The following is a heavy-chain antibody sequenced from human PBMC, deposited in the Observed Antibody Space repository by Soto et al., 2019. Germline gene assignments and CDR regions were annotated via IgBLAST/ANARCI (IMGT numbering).Heavy chain of an antibody. CDR2: TYYRSNWYN. V-gene: IGHV6-1*01. CDR1: GDSVSRNSAS. D-gene: IGHD1-1*01. CDR3: ARTTLEASHFDH. Sequence: QVQLQQSGPGLVKPSQTLSLTWAISGDSVSRNSASWSWIRQSPSRGLEWLGRTYYRSNWYNDYALSIKSRITSNPDTSKNQFSQHLISVTPEDKAVYYCARTTLEASHFDHWGQGTLVTVSS. J-gene: IGHJ4*02.